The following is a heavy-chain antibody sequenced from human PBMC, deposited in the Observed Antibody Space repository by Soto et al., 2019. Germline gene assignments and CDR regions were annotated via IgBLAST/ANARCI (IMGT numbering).Heavy chain of an antibody. CDR2: ITGSGTHS. V-gene: IGHV3-23*01. CDR3: ARDRLSPYDILAGYRFYGMDV. CDR1: GFPSSTYGFSTYA. D-gene: IGHD3-9*01. Sequence: GGSLRLSCMASGFPSSTYGFSTYAMTWVRQPPGRGLEWVSVITGSGTHSYYADSVKGRFTISRDNAKNSLYLQMNDLRVEDTAVYYCARDRLSPYDILAGYRFYGMDVWGQGTTVTVS. J-gene: IGHJ6*02.